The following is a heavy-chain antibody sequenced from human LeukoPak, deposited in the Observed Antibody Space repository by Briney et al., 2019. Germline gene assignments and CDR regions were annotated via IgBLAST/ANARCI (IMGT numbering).Heavy chain of an antibody. J-gene: IGHJ6*03. D-gene: IGHD1-14*01. Sequence: SDTLSLTCTVSGGSIGRYYCNWIRQAAGGGREWLGRIYSNGHIDHNASLKSRVAISVDPSMNLFSLKLTSLTAADTAVYYCARERSESPGSGYDMDVWGKGTPVIVSS. CDR2: IYSNGHI. CDR3: ARERSESPGSGYDMDV. CDR1: GGSIGRYY. V-gene: IGHV4-4*07.